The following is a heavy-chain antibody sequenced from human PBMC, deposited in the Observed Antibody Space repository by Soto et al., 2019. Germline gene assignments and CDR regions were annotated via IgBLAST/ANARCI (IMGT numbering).Heavy chain of an antibody. V-gene: IGHV1-69*13. D-gene: IGHD6-6*01. CDR3: ARDASSSDLYYYGMDV. Sequence: SVKVSCKASRGTFSSYAISWVRQAPGQGLEWMGGIIPIFGTANYAQKFQGRVTITADESTSTAYMELSSLRSEDTAVYYCARDASSSDLYYYGMDVWGQGTTVTVSS. CDR2: IIPIFGTA. J-gene: IGHJ6*02. CDR1: RGTFSSYA.